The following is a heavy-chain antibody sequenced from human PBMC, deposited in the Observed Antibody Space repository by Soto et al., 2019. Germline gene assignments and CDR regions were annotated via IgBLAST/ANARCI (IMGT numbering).Heavy chain of an antibody. V-gene: IGHV3-23*01. CDR1: GFTFTSYA. Sequence: GGSLRLSCAASGFTFTSYAMSWVRQAPGKGLEWVSIISGSAGRTYYADSVKGRFSISRDNSKNTLYLHMNSLGAEDTAIYYCAKVTSARVFYFGLDVWGQGTTVTVSS. D-gene: IGHD2-2*01. CDR3: AKVTSARVFYFGLDV. CDR2: ISGSAGRT. J-gene: IGHJ6*02.